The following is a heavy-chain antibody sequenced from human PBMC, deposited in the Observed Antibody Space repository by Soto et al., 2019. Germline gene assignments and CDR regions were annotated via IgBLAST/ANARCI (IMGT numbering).Heavy chain of an antibody. V-gene: IGHV4-34*01. Sequence: PSETLSLTCAVYGGSFSGYYWSWIRQPPGKGLEWIGEINHSGSTNYNPSLKSRVTISVDTSKNQFSLKLSSVTAADTAVYYCARFRQDTGYSSGWSFDYWGQGTLVTVSS. J-gene: IGHJ4*02. CDR1: GGSFSGYY. CDR2: INHSGST. D-gene: IGHD6-19*01. CDR3: ARFRQDTGYSSGWSFDY.